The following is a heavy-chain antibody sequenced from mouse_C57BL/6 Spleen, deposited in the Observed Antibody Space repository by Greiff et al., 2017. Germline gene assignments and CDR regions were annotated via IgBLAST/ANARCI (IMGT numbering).Heavy chain of an antibody. Sequence: QVTLKESGPGILQSSQTLSLTCSFSGFSLSTSGMGVSWIRQPTGKGLEWLAHIYWDDDKRYNPSLKSRLTISKDTSRNQVFLKITSVDTADTATYYCARNGDSSDYYAMDYWGQGTSVTVSS. CDR1: GFSLSTSGMG. D-gene: IGHD3-2*02. J-gene: IGHJ4*01. CDR2: IYWDDDK. V-gene: IGHV8-12*01. CDR3: ARNGDSSDYYAMDY.